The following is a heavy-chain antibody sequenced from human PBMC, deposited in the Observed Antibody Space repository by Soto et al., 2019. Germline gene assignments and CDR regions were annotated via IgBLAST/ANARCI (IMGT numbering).Heavy chain of an antibody. CDR1: DGSLSSYY. D-gene: IGHD6-25*01. CDR2: VYFSGNT. CDR3: GSVRPSGYVLS. J-gene: IGHJ5*02. V-gene: IGHV4-59*01. Sequence: SETLSLTCTVSDGSLSSYYWTWIRQSPGKGLEWIGYVYFSGNTNYNPSLKSRVTISIDTSKNQLSLRLASVTAADTAFYFCGSVRPSGYVLSWGQGTPVTVSS.